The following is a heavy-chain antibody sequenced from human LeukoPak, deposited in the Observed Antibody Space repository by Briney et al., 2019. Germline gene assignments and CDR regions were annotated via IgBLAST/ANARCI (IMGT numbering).Heavy chain of an antibody. Sequence: HPGGSLRLSCAASGFTFSSYAMSWVRQAPGKGLEWVSSISSSGGSTYYADSVKGRFTISRDNSKNTLYLQMNSLRAEDTAVYYCAELGITMIGGVWGKGTTVTISS. CDR1: GFTFSSYA. D-gene: IGHD3-10*02. CDR3: AELGITMIGGV. CDR2: ISSSGGST. J-gene: IGHJ6*04. V-gene: IGHV3-23*01.